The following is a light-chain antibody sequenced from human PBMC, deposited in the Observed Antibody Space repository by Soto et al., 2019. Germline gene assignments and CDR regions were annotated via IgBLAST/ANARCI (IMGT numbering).Light chain of an antibody. Sequence: QSALTQPASVSGSPGQSITISCTGTNSDVGAFEYVSWYQQHPGKAPKILIYEVSNQPSGVSNRFSGSKSGNTASLTISGLQAEDEADYYCSSYTGSTTVVFGGGTKLTVL. CDR2: EVS. CDR1: NSDVGAFEY. CDR3: SSYTGSTTVV. J-gene: IGLJ2*01. V-gene: IGLV2-14*01.